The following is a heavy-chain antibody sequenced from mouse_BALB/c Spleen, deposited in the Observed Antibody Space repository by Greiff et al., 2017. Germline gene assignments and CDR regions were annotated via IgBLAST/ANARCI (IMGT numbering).Heavy chain of an antibody. CDR2: INPYNGAT. CDR3: ASDYYGYFDV. Sequence: QVQLQQSGAELVRPGTSVKVSCKASGYAFTNYLIEWVKQRPGQGLEWIGVINPYNGATSYNQNFKDKASLTVDKSSSTAYMELHSLTSEDSAVYYCASDYYGYFDVWGAGTTVTVSS. CDR1: GYAFTNYL. J-gene: IGHJ1*01. V-gene: IGHV1-54*01. D-gene: IGHD2-4*01.